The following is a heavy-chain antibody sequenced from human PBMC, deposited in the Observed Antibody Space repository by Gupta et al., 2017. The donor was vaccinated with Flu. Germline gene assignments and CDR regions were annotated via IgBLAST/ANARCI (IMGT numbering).Heavy chain of an antibody. V-gene: IGHV3-30*18. CDR2: ISHDGSKN. CDR3: AKDWRWNNNIYGMNV. CDR1: GFSFSNYG. D-gene: IGHD1-1*01. Sequence: QERVVESGGGVVQPGRSLRLSCAASGFSFSNYGMHWVRQAPGKGLEWVAGISHDGSKNYHTDPVKGRFTISRDNSKNTLYLQMSGLRTEDTAVDYCAKDWRWNNNIYGMNVWGQGTTVTVSS. J-gene: IGHJ6*02.